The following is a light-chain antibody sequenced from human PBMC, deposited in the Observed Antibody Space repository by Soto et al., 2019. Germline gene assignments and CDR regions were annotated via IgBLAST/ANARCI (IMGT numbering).Light chain of an antibody. J-gene: IGKJ5*01. CDR2: GAS. Sequence: DIRMSHSPSSLSASVGDRVTITCRASQTIATFLNWYQQKPGKAPKLLIYGASTLQSGVPSRFSGSGSGADFTLTISSLQPEDYATYYCQLSHTTLTFGQGTRLEN. CDR1: QTIATF. V-gene: IGKV1-39*01. CDR3: QLSHTTLT.